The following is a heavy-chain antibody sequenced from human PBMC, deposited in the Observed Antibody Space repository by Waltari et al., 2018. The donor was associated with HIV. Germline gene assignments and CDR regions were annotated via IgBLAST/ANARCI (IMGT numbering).Heavy chain of an antibody. CDR3: VTGGGSTGVGDN. CDR2: INQDGSDK. J-gene: IGHJ4*02. D-gene: IGHD3-16*01. CDR1: GCIFSTYW. Sequence: EVQLVESGGGLVQSGKSLRLSCAASGCIFSTYWMTWVRQAPGKGLEWVATINQDGSDKYYVDSVKGRFTISRNNAKKSLYLQMSSLRAEDSAVYYCVTGGGSTGVGDNWGQGGLVTVSS. V-gene: IGHV3-7*01.